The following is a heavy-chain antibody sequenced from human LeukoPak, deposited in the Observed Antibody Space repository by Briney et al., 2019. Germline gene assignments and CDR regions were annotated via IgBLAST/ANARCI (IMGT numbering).Heavy chain of an antibody. CDR2: FDPEDGET. J-gene: IGHJ4*02. CDR3: ATDLLQLGHAPFDY. Sequence: ASVKVSCKVSGYTLTELSMHWVRQAPGKGFEWMGGFDPEDGETIYAQKFQGRVTMTEDTSTDTAYMELSSLRSEDTAVYYCATDLLQLGHAPFDYWGQGTLVTVSS. V-gene: IGHV1-24*01. CDR1: GYTLTELS. D-gene: IGHD5-18*01.